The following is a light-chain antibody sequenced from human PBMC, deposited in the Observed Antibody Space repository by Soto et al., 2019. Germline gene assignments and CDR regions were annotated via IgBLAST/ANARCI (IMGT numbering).Light chain of an antibody. CDR1: SSDVGAYNY. CDR3: SSLKTSFTYV. J-gene: IGLJ1*01. Sequence: QSVLTQPASVSGSPGQSVAISCTGTSSDVGAYNYISWYQQHPGKAPKLLLSEVSNRPSGVSDRFSGSKSGKTASLTISGLQAEDEADYYCSSLKTSFTYVFGTGTKVTVL. V-gene: IGLV2-14*01. CDR2: EVS.